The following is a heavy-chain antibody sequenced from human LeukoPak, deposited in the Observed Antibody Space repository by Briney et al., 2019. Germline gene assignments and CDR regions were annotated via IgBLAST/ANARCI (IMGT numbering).Heavy chain of an antibody. D-gene: IGHD3-16*01. CDR1: GGSISSYY. CDR2: IYYSGST. CDR3: ARQRTVGSYYYYYGMDV. V-gene: IGHV4-59*08. Sequence: PSETLSLTCTVSGGSISSYYWSWIRQPPGKGLEWIGYIYYSGSTNYNPSLKSRVTISVDTSKNQFSLKLSSVTAADTAVYYCARQRTVGSYYYYYGMDVWGQGTTVTVSS. J-gene: IGHJ6*02.